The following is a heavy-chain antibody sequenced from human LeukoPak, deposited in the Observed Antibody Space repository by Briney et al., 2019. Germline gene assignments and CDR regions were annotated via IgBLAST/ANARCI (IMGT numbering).Heavy chain of an antibody. D-gene: IGHD1-26*01. CDR1: GFTFSSYG. J-gene: IGHJ4*02. Sequence: GGSQRLSCAASGFTFSSYGMHWVRQAPGKGLEWVAVIWYDGSNKYYADSVKGRFTISRDNSKNTLYLQMNSLRAEDTAVYYCARSYPTYSGSYEEIDYWGQGTLVTVSS. V-gene: IGHV3-33*01. CDR3: ARSYPTYSGSYEEIDY. CDR2: IWYDGSNK.